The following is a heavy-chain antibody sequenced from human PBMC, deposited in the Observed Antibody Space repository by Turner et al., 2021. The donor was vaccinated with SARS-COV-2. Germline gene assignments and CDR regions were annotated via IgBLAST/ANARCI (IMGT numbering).Heavy chain of an antibody. D-gene: IGHD2-21*02. V-gene: IGHV3-33*01. Sequence: QVQLFESGGGVVQPGRSLILSCAASGFTFSSYGMHWVRQAPGKGLEWVEIIWYEGNNIDYADSVKGRITISRDTSNNTLYLQMNSLRAEDTAVYYCARDERDYCGGDCFLDLWGQGTLVTVSS. J-gene: IGHJ4*02. CDR1: GFTFSSYG. CDR2: IWYEGNNI. CDR3: ARDERDYCGGDCFLDL.